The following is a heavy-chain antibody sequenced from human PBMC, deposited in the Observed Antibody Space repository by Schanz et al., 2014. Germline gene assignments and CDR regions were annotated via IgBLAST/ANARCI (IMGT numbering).Heavy chain of an antibody. V-gene: IGHV3-13*01. CDR3: ARDSDDRRGYDSGYCLGDCMDV. Sequence: EVQLVESGGGLVQPGGSLRLSCGGSGFTLSNSDMHWVRQGTGKGLEWVSTIGYLGDTYYPDSVKGRFTISRDNAKNSLYLQMNSLRAEDTAGYYCARDSDDRRGYDSGYCLGDCMDVWGQGTTVTVSS. J-gene: IGHJ6*02. D-gene: IGHD3-10*01. CDR2: IGYLGDT. CDR1: GFTLSNSD.